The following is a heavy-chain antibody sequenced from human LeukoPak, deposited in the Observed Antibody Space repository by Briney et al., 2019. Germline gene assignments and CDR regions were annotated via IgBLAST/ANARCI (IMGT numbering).Heavy chain of an antibody. V-gene: IGHV4-34*01. J-gene: IGHJ4*02. Sequence: SETLSLTCAVSGGSFSAFHWTWIRQPPGQGLEWIGEINGSGKTNYNPSLKSRVTISVDTSKNQFSLKMTSVTAVDTAVYYCARVMGAANFDYWGQGTLVTVSS. CDR1: GGSFSAFH. CDR3: ARVMGAANFDY. CDR2: INGSGKT. D-gene: IGHD1-26*01.